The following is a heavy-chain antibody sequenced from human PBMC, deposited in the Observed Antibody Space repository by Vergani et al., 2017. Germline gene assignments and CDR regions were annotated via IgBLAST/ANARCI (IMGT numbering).Heavy chain of an antibody. Sequence: QVQLQESGPGLVKPSQTLSLTCTVSGGSISSGGYYWSWIRQHPGKGLEWIGYIYYSGSTNYNPSLKSRVTISVDTSKNQFSLKLSSVTAADTAVYYCARDLFSGPNYYGSGGIPLYGMDVWGQGTTVTVSS. CDR1: GGSISSGGYY. CDR2: IYYSGST. D-gene: IGHD3-10*01. J-gene: IGHJ6*02. CDR3: ARDLFSGPNYYGSGGIPLYGMDV. V-gene: IGHV4-61*08.